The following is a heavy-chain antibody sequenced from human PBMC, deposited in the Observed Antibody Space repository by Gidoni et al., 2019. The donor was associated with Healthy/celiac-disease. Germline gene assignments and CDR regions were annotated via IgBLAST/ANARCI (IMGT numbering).Heavy chain of an antibody. Sequence: EVKKPGSSVKVSCKASGGTFSSYTISWVRQAPGQGLEGMGRIIPILGIANYAQKFQGRVTITADKSTSTAYMELSSLRSEDTAVYYCAREGLWFGELLPSIDYWGQGTLVTVSS. CDR3: AREGLWFGELLPSIDY. J-gene: IGHJ4*02. CDR2: IIPILGIA. CDR1: GGTFSSYT. D-gene: IGHD3-10*01. V-gene: IGHV1-69*04.